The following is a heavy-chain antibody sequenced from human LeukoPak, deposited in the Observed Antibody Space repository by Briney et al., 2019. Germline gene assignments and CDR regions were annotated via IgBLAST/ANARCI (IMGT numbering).Heavy chain of an antibody. Sequence: WETLPLTCAVSGYSISSSYYWSWIRQPAGKGLEWIGRIYTSGSTNYNPSLKSRVTMSVDTSKNQFSLKLSSVTAADTAVYYCARVGSYGPQERYFDLWGRGTLVTVSS. J-gene: IGHJ2*01. D-gene: IGHD5-18*01. CDR3: ARVGSYGPQERYFDL. CDR2: IYTSGST. CDR1: GYSISSSYY. V-gene: IGHV4-4*07.